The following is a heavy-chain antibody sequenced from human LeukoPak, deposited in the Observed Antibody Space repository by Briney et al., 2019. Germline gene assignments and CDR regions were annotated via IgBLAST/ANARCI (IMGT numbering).Heavy chain of an antibody. J-gene: IGHJ4*02. CDR1: GGTFSSYA. Sequence: ASVKVSCKASGGTFSSYAISWVRQAPGQGLEWMGRIITIFGTANYAQKCPGRVTITTDESTSTAYMELSSLRSADTDVYYCARGDYYDSSGYEFDYWGQGTLVTVSS. CDR2: IITIFGTA. V-gene: IGHV1-69*05. CDR3: ARGDYYDSSGYEFDY. D-gene: IGHD3-22*01.